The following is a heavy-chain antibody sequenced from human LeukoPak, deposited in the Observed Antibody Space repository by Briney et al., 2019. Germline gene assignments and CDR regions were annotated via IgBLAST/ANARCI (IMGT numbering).Heavy chain of an antibody. CDR3: ARDRGYTYGHPLDY. J-gene: IGHJ4*02. V-gene: IGHV3-23*01. CDR1: GFTFSSYG. D-gene: IGHD5-18*01. Sequence: PGGSLRLSCAPFGFTFSSYGMHWVRQAPGKGLEWVSAITGTGATTYYADSVKGRFTISRDNSKNTLYLQMDSLRDEDTAVYYCARDRGYTYGHPLDYWGQGTLVTVSS. CDR2: ITGTGATT.